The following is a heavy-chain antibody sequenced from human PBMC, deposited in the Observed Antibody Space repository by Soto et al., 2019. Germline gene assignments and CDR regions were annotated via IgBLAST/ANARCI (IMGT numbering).Heavy chain of an antibody. CDR3: AKDRRVVAAAAPFDY. Sequence: QVQLVESGGGVVQPGRSLRLSCAASGFTFSSYGMHWVRQAPGKGLEWVAVISYDGSNKYYADSVKGRFTISRDNSKNTLYLQMNSLRAEDTAVYYCAKDRRVVAAAAPFDYWGQGTLVTVSS. D-gene: IGHD6-25*01. CDR1: GFTFSSYG. V-gene: IGHV3-30*18. CDR2: ISYDGSNK. J-gene: IGHJ4*02.